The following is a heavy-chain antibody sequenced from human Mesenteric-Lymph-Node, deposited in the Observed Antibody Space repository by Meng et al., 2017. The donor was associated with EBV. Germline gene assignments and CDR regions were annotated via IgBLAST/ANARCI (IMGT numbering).Heavy chain of an antibody. J-gene: IGHJ5*02. CDR2: INTYGSST. D-gene: IGHD1-26*01. V-gene: IGHV3-74*02. Sequence: VQLVESGGNLVQPGGSLRLSCAASEFTLSSQAMSWVRQAPGKGLVWVSRINTYGSSTSYADSVQGRFTISRDNAKGTLYLQMNSLRAEDTAVYYCASDRWEREGWFDRWGPGTLVTVSS. CDR3: ASDRWEREGWFDR. CDR1: EFTLSSQA.